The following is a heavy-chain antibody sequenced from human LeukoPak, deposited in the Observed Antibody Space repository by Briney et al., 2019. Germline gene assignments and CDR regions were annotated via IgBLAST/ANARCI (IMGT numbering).Heavy chain of an antibody. Sequence: GGSLRLSCAASGFTFSSYAMSWVRQAPWKGLEWVSVISGGGHNTYYADSVKGRFTISRDNSRNTLYLQMNSLRAEDTAVYYCAKDRSSWYYPFDYWGQGTLVTVSS. D-gene: IGHD6-13*01. CDR1: GFTFSSYA. J-gene: IGHJ4*02. CDR3: AKDRSSWYYPFDY. V-gene: IGHV3-23*01. CDR2: ISGGGHNT.